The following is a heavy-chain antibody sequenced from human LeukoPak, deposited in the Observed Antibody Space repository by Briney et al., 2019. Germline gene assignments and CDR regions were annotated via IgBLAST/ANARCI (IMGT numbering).Heavy chain of an antibody. CDR3: AKTGSSGWFSSYYYYGMDV. D-gene: IGHD6-19*01. V-gene: IGHV3-30*18. CDR2: ISYDGSNE. Sequence: PGGSLRLSCAASGFTFSSYGMHWVRQAPGKGLEWVAVISYDGSNEYYADSVKGRFTISRDNSKNTLYLQMNSLRAEDTAVYYCAKTGSSGWFSSYYYYGMDVWGQGTTVTVSS. J-gene: IGHJ6*02. CDR1: GFTFSSYG.